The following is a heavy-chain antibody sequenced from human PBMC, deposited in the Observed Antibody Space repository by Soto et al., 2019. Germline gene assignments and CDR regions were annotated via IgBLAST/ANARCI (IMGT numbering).Heavy chain of an antibody. CDR2: IYPGDSDT. D-gene: IGHD6-25*01. CDR1: GYSFTRYW. J-gene: IGHJ6*02. Sequence: GESLQISCKGSGYSFTRYWIGWVRQMPGKGLEWMGIIYPGDSDTRYSPSFQGQVTISADKSISTAYLQWSSLKASDTAMYYCPRAWGGQRVAENGMDVWGQGTTVTVS. CDR3: PRAWGGQRVAENGMDV. V-gene: IGHV5-51*01.